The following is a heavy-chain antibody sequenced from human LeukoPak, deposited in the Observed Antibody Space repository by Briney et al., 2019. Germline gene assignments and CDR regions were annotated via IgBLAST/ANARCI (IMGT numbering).Heavy chain of an antibody. D-gene: IGHD3-10*01. Sequence: SETLSLTCTVSGYSISSGYYWGWIRQSPGKGLEWIGNIYHSGTTYYNPSLNSRVSISADTSKNQFSLRLASVTAADTAVYYCVYGSGSYYWDAFDIWGQGTMVTVSS. CDR2: IYHSGTT. CDR1: GYSISSGYY. CDR3: VYGSGSYYWDAFDI. V-gene: IGHV4-38-2*02. J-gene: IGHJ3*02.